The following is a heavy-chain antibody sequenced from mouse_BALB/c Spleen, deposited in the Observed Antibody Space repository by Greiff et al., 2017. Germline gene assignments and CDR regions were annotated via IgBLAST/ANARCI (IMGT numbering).Heavy chain of an antibody. J-gene: IGHJ4*01. CDR1: GFTFSSFG. D-gene: IGHD3-1*01. CDR2: ISSVSSTI. V-gene: IGHV5-17*02. CDR3: ARRGHAMDY. Sequence: EVMLVESGGGLVQPGGSRKLSCAASGFTFSSFGMHWVRQAPEKGLEWVAYISSVSSTIYYADTVKGRFTISRDNPKNTLFLQMTSLRSEDTAMYYCARRGHAMDYWGQGTSVTVSS.